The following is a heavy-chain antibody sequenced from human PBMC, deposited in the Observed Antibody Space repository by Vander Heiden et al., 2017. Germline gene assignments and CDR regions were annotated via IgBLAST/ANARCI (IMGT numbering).Heavy chain of an antibody. CDR3: GKAGLVRGSNFHSDAFDM. D-gene: IGHD3-10*01. V-gene: IGHV3-23*01. J-gene: IGHJ3*02. CDR1: GFPFSTYA. Sequence: EVRLLESGGGLVQPGGSLRLSCAAPGFPFSTYAIGWVRQTPGKGLEWVSTISGPGSATYYADSGRFTISRDNSESMVFLQMNSLGAEDTAVYYCGKAGLVRGSNFHSDAFDMWGQGTKVTVSS. CDR2: ISGPGSAT.